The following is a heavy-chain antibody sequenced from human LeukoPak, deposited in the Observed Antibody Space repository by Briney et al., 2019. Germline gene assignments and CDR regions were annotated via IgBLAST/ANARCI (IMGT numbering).Heavy chain of an antibody. Sequence: GASVKVSCKASGYTFTSYGISWVRQAPGQGLEWMGWISSYNGNTNYAQKLQGRVTMTTDTSTSTAYMELRSLRSDDTAVYYCARDKDIVVVPAAITPVWFDPWGEGTLVTVPS. V-gene: IGHV1-18*01. J-gene: IGHJ5*02. CDR3: ARDKDIVVVPAAITPVWFDP. CDR2: ISSYNGNT. D-gene: IGHD2-2*01. CDR1: GYTFTSYG.